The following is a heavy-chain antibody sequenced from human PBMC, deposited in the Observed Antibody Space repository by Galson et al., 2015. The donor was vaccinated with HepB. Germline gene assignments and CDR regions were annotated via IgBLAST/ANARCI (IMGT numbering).Heavy chain of an antibody. J-gene: IGHJ6*03. CDR1: GFTFSSYS. CDR3: ARDRYFDGGYPFDYYYMDV. V-gene: IGHV3-21*01. Sequence: SLRLSCAASGFTFSSYSMNWVRQAPGKGLEWVSSISSSSSYIYYADSVKGRFTISRDNAKNSLYLQMNSLRAEDTAVYYCARDRYFDGGYPFDYYYMDVWGKGTTVTVSS. D-gene: IGHD3-22*01. CDR2: ISSSSSYI.